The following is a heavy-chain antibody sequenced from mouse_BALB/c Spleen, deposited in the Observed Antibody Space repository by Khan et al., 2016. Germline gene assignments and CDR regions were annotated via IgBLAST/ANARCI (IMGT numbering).Heavy chain of an antibody. CDR3: AALAMGY. J-gene: IGHJ4*01. CDR2: INPSNGRS. CDR1: GYTFTRYW. Sequence: QVQLQQPGAELVRPGASVKLSCKASGYTFTRYWMHWVNQRPGQGLEWIGEINPSNGRSNYNEKFKSKATLTVDKSSSTAYMQLSSLTSEDSVVYYWAALAMGYWGQGTSVTVSS. V-gene: IGHV1S81*02.